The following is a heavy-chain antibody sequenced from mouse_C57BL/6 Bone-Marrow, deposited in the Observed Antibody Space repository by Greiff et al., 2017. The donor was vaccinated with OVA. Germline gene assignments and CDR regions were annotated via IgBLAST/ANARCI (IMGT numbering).Heavy chain of an antibody. CDR2: IDPENGDT. Sequence: VQLKESGAELVRPGASVKLSCTASGFNINDDYMHWVKQRPEQGLEWIGWIDPENGDTEYASKFQGKATITADTSSNTAYLQLSSLTSEDTAVYYCTRGVWCAYWGQGTLVTVSA. V-gene: IGHV14-4*01. J-gene: IGHJ3*01. CDR3: TRGVWCAY. CDR1: GFNINDDY.